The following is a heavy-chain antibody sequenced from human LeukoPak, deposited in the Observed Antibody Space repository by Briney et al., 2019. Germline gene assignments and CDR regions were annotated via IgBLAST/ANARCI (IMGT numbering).Heavy chain of an antibody. J-gene: IGHJ6*02. CDR2: ISSSSSTI. D-gene: IGHD3-3*01. Sequence: GGSLRLSCAASGFTFSSYSMNWVRQAPGKGLEWVSYISSSSSTIYYADSVKGRFTISRDNAKNSLYLQMNSLRDEDAAVYYCARDSFVWHVNDFWSGPYYYYGMDVWGQGTTVTVSS. V-gene: IGHV3-48*02. CDR1: GFTFSSYS. CDR3: ARDSFVWHVNDFWSGPYYYYGMDV.